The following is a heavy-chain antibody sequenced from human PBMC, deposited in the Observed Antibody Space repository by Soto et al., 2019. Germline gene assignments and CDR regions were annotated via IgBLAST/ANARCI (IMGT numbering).Heavy chain of an antibody. D-gene: IGHD1-7*01. J-gene: IGHJ6*01. CDR1: GFTFSSYE. V-gene: IGHV3-48*03. CDR2: ISSSASTI. CDR3: ARDHEAGNYARYYYYCMAV. Sequence: GGSLRLSCAASGFTFSSYEMNCVRQAPGNGLEWVSYISSSASTIYYADSVKGRFTISRDNAKHSLYLQMNRLRAEDTDVYYCARDHEAGNYARYYYYCMAVWGQGTTVTVSS.